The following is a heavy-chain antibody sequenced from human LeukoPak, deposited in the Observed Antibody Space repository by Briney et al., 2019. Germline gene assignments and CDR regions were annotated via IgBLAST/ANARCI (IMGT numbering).Heavy chain of an antibody. CDR3: ARSTTHYYYYYMDV. CDR1: GFTFSIYG. D-gene: IGHD5/OR15-5a*01. Sequence: GGTLRLSCAASGFTFSIYGMSWVRQAPGKGPEWVSAISGSGGNTYYADSVKGRFTISRDNSKNTLYLQMNSLRVEDTAIYYCARSTTHYYYYYMDVWGKGTTVTVSS. CDR2: ISGSGGNT. V-gene: IGHV3-23*01. J-gene: IGHJ6*03.